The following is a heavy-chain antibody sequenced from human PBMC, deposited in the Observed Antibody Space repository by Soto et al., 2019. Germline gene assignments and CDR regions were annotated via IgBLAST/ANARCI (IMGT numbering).Heavy chain of an antibody. CDR3: ARGGGTILAPLP. J-gene: IGHJ5*02. V-gene: IGHV1-2*02. Sequence: SVKVSCKASGYTFTGYFMHWVRQAPGQGLEWMGYINPNSGVTKYAQKFQGRVTLTSNTSINTAYMEMTMLTSDDTVVYYCARGGGTILAPLPWGQGTLVTVSS. CDR2: INPNSGVT. CDR1: GYTFTGYF. D-gene: IGHD3-3*01.